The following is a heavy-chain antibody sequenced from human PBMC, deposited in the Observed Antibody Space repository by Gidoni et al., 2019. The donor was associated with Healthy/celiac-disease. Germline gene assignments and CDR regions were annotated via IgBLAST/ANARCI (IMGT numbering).Heavy chain of an antibody. V-gene: IGHV1-24*01. CDR2: FDPEDGET. CDR3: ATGVTIFGVVISYYYGMDV. J-gene: IGHJ6*02. Sequence: QVQLVQSGAEVKKPGASVKVSCKVSGYTLTELSMHWVRQAPGKGLEWMGGFDPEDGETIYAQKFQGRVTMTEDTSTDTAYMELSSLRSEDTAVYYCATGVTIFGVVISYYYGMDVWGQGTTVTVSS. D-gene: IGHD3-3*01. CDR1: GYTLTELS.